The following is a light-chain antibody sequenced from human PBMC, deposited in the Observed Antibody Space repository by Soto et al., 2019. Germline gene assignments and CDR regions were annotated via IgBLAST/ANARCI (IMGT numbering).Light chain of an antibody. CDR1: QSVSSSY. CDR2: GAS. V-gene: IGKV3-20*01. CDR3: QQYGSSPGT. Sequence: EIVLTQSPGTLSLSPGERATLSCRASQSVSSSYLAWYQQKPGQAPRLLIYGASSRATGIPDRFSGSGSGTDFTITISRLETEDFAVYYCQQYGSSPGTFGQGTKVDIK. J-gene: IGKJ1*01.